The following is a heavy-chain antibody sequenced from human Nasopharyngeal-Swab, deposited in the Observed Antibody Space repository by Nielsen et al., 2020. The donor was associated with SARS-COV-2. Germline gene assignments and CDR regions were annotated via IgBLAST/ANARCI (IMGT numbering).Heavy chain of an antibody. CDR3: ARHGPRYCSAGNCFNWFDP. Sequence: SETLSLTCAVSGVSISSYYWSWIRQAPGKGLERIGYIHDSGSTNYNPSLKSRVTMSVDTPKNQFSLKLSSVTAADTALYFCARHGPRYCSAGNCFNWFDPWGQGTLVTVSS. D-gene: IGHD2-15*01. CDR1: GVSISSYY. J-gene: IGHJ5*02. CDR2: IHDSGST. V-gene: IGHV4-59*08.